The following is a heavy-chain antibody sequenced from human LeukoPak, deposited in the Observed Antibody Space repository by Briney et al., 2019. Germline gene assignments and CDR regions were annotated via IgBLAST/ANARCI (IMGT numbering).Heavy chain of an antibody. J-gene: IGHJ6*02. D-gene: IGHD5-18*01. CDR3: AKPRRGYSYTYGMDV. CDR2: MSYDGSNK. Sequence: GRSLRLSCAASGFTFSSYGMHWVRQAPGKGLEWVAVMSYDGSNKYYADSVKGRFTISRDNSKNTLYLQMNSLRAEDTAVYYCAKPRRGYSYTYGMDVWGQGTTVTVSS. V-gene: IGHV3-30*18. CDR1: GFTFSSYG.